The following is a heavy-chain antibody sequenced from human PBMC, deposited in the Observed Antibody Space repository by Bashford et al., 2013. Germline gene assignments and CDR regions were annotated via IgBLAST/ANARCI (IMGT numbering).Heavy chain of an antibody. CDR1: GGSIGSSGYY. CDR3: ANYYDFWSGFFN. Sequence: SETLSLTCTVSGGSIGSSGYYWGWIRQPPGMGLECIASIYYNGITFYNPSLKSRVSISVDTAKNQFSLKLTSVTAADTAVYYCANYYDFWSGFFNWGHGTLVTVSS. V-gene: IGHV4-39*07. CDR2: IYYNGIT. D-gene: IGHD3-3*01. J-gene: IGHJ4*01.